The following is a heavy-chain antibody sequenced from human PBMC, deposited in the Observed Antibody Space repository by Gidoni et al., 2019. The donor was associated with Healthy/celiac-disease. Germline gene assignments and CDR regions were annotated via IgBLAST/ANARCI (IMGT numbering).Heavy chain of an antibody. J-gene: IGHJ4*02. V-gene: IGHV4-34*01. CDR3: ARGSIAARPDYYY. CDR2: INHSGST. CDR1: GGSFSGYY. D-gene: IGHD6-6*01. Sequence: QVQLQQWGAGLLKPSETLSLTCAVYGGSFSGYYWSWIRQPPGKGLAWIGEINHSGSTNYNPSLKSRVTISVDTSKNQFSLKLSSVTAADTAVYYCARGSIAARPDYYYWGQGTLVTVSS.